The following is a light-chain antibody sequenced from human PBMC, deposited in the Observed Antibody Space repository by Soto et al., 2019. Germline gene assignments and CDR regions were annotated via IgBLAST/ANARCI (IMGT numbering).Light chain of an antibody. CDR2: DAS. J-gene: IGKJ5*01. V-gene: IGKV1-39*01. CDR3: QQRSDWPIT. Sequence: DIQMTQSPSSLSASVEDRVIITCRASQSISNHLNWYQQKPGKAPKLLIYDASGLQSGVPSRFSGSGSGTDFTLTISSLEPEDFAVYYCQQRSDWPITFGQGTRLEIK. CDR1: QSISNH.